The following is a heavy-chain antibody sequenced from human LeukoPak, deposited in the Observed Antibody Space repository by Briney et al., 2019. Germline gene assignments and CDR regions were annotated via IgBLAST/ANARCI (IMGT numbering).Heavy chain of an antibody. Sequence: ASVTVSCKASGYTFTGYYMHWVRQAPGQGLEWMGWINPNSGGTNYAQKFQGRVTMTRDTSISTAYMELSRLRSDDTAVYYCARDLPTVAGLLNWFDPWGQGTLVTVSS. CDR2: INPNSGGT. CDR3: ARDLPTVAGLLNWFDP. D-gene: IGHD6-19*01. V-gene: IGHV1-2*02. J-gene: IGHJ5*02. CDR1: GYTFTGYY.